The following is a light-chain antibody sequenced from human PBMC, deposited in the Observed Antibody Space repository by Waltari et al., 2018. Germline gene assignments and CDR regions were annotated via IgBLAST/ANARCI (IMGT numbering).Light chain of an antibody. CDR1: TSNIGNYY. CDR2: DND. CDR3: ATWDNSLTDVV. V-gene: IGLV1-51*01. J-gene: IGLJ2*01. Sequence: QSVLTQPPSVSAAPGQKVTISCSGGTSNIGNYYVSWYQHLPGAAPKLLIYDNDKRPSGVPDRFSAARSGTSATLGITGLQIGDEADYYCATWDNSLTDVVFGGGTKLTVL.